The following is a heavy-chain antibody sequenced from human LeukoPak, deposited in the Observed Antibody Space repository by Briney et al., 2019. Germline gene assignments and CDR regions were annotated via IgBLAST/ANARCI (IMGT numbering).Heavy chain of an antibody. Sequence: GGSLRLSCAASGFSFSSYWMHWVRQAPGKGLVWVARISPDGSSVLSADSVRGRFTISRDNADNTLYLQLNCLRAEDTAVYYCARVSFCPRCHFDYWGQGTLVTVSS. D-gene: IGHD2/OR15-2a*01. J-gene: IGHJ4*02. CDR3: ARVSFCPRCHFDY. CDR1: GFSFSSYW. CDR2: ISPDGSSV. V-gene: IGHV3-74*03.